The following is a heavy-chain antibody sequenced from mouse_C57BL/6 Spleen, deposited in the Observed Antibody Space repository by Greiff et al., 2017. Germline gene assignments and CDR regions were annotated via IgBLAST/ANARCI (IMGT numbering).Heavy chain of an antibody. J-gene: IGHJ3*01. CDR1: GFTFSDYG. Sequence: EVQLQESGGGLVKPGGSLKLSCAASGFTFSDYGMHWVRQAPEKGLEWVAYISSGSSTIYYADTVKGRFTISRDNAKNTLFLQMTSLRSEDTAMYYCARPTVTGGLLAYWGQGTLVTVSA. V-gene: IGHV5-17*01. D-gene: IGHD2-1*01. CDR3: ARPTVTGGLLAY. CDR2: ISSGSSTI.